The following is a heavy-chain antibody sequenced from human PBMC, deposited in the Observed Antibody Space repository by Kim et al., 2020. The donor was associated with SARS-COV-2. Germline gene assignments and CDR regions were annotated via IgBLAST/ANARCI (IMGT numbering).Heavy chain of an antibody. CDR1: EFSLSDYW. D-gene: IGHD1-1*01. CDR3: ARSPSTGTVDY. V-gene: IGHV3-7*01. Sequence: GGSLRLSCVASEFSLSDYWMSWVRQAPGKGLEWVANINTDGNETYYVDSVRGRFTISRDNAKNTLYLQMHGLRVEDTAVYYCARSPSTGTVDYWGQGTLGTVS. J-gene: IGHJ4*02. CDR2: INTDGNET.